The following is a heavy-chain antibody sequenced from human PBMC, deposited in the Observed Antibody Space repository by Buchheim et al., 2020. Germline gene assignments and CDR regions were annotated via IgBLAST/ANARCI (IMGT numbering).Heavy chain of an antibody. CDR2: ISSGSTYM. CDR1: GFTFSSYT. V-gene: IGHV3-21*02. CDR3: ARALDYSGKYLAY. J-gene: IGHJ4*02. D-gene: IGHD1-26*01. Sequence: EVQLVESGGGLVKPGGSLRLSCSSSGFTFSSYTMNWVRQAPGKGLEWVASISSGSTYMFYADSVKGRFTISRDNAKKSLYLQMKSLRAEDTAVYFCARALDYSGKYLAYWGQGTL.